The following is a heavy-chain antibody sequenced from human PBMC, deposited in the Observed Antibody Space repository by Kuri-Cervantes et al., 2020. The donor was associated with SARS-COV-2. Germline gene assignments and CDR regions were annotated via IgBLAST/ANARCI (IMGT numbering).Heavy chain of an antibody. D-gene: IGHD5-18*01. Sequence: ASVKVSCKASGYTFTSYYMHWVRQAPGQGLEWMGIINPSGGSTSYAQKFQGRVTITADESTSTAYMELSSLRSEDTAVYYCAREAIGYSYGYCFDYWGQGTLVTVSS. CDR1: GYTFTSYY. CDR2: INPSGGST. CDR3: AREAIGYSYGYCFDY. V-gene: IGHV1-46*01. J-gene: IGHJ4*02.